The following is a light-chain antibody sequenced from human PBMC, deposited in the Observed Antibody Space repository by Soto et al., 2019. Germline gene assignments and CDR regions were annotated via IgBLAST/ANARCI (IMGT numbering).Light chain of an antibody. CDR3: QSYDRSLSASV. CDR2: GNN. V-gene: IGLV1-40*01. Sequence: QSVLTQPPSVSGAPGQRVTISCTGSSSSIGAGYEVHWYQQLPGTAPKLLMYGNNNRPSGVPDLFSGSKSGTSASLAITGLQAEDEADYYCQSYDRSLSASVFGGGTKLTVL. J-gene: IGLJ2*01. CDR1: SSSIGAGYE.